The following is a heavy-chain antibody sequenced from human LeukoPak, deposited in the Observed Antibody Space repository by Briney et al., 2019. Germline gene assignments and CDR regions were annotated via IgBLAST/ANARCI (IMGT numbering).Heavy chain of an antibody. V-gene: IGHV3-64D*06. J-gene: IGHJ4*02. CDR2: ISSNGGST. Sequence: PGGSLRLSCSASGFTFSNYAMHWVRQAPGKGLEYVSAISSNGGSTYYADSVKGRFTISRDNSKNTLYLQMSSLRPEDTAVYYCMKGLGSGNYFTTPFDSWGQGTLVTVSS. CDR1: GFTFSNYA. CDR3: MKGLGSGNYFTTPFDS. D-gene: IGHD1-26*01.